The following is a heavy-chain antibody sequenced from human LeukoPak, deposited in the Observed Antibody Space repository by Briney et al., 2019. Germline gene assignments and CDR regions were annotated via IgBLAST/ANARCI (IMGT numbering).Heavy chain of an antibody. Sequence: SGGPLRLSCAPSGFPFNNYAMKWLRQAPGKGLECVSGIIDSGGSTYYAASVKGRFTISRDNSENTLYLQMNTLTAEDTAIYFCAKSLAARWVIDSWGQGTLVTVSS. D-gene: IGHD6-25*01. CDR3: AKSLAARWVIDS. CDR2: IIDSGGST. V-gene: IGHV3-23*01. CDR1: GFPFNNYA. J-gene: IGHJ4*02.